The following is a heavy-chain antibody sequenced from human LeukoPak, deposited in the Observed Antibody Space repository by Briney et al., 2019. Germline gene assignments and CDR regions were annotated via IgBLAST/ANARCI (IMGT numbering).Heavy chain of an antibody. CDR3: AKRGAVAGLYYFDY. CDR2: ISGSGAIT. V-gene: IGHV3-23*01. Sequence: GVTLRLSCAASGFTFSSYAMSWVRQAPGKGLEWVSLISGSGAITYYADSVKGRFTISRDNSKNTLFLHMNSLRAEDTAIYYCAKRGAVAGLYYFDYWGQGTLVTVSS. D-gene: IGHD6-13*01. J-gene: IGHJ4*02. CDR1: GFTFSSYA.